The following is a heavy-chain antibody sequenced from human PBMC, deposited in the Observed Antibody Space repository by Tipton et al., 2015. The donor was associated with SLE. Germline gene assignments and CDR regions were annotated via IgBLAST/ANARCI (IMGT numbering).Heavy chain of an antibody. D-gene: IGHD2-21*02. CDR1: GGSISSSSNY. J-gene: IGHJ6*04. V-gene: IGHV4-39*07. Sequence: TLSLTCTVTGGSISSSSNYWGWIRQPPGMGLQWIGSFHYSGATYYNPSLKGRVTTSVDTSKNQLSLKVMSLTAADTAVYYCARVVTVLATHYYDMDVWGKGTTVTVSS. CDR2: FHYSGAT. CDR3: ARVVTVLATHYYDMDV.